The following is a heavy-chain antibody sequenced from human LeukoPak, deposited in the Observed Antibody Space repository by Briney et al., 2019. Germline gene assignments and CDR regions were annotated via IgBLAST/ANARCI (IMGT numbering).Heavy chain of an antibody. V-gene: IGHV3-21*04. CDR2: ISTSSSYI. J-gene: IGHJ4*02. D-gene: IGHD4-23*01. Sequence: GGPLRLSCAASGFTFSSYSMNWVRQAPGKGLEWVSSISTSSSYIYYADSVKGRFTISRDNSKNTLYLQMNSLRAEDTAVYYCAKNIGGFDYWGQGTLVTVSS. CDR1: GFTFSSYS. CDR3: AKNIGGFDY.